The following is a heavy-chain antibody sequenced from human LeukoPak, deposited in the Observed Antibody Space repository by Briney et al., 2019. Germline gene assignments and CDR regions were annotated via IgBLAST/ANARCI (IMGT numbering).Heavy chain of an antibody. J-gene: IGHJ5*02. V-gene: IGHV4-39*01. CDR3: ARRITIFGVVIAGWFDP. CDR1: GGSISSSSYY. Sequence: SETLSLTCTVSGGSISSSSYYWGWIRQPPGKGLEWIGSIYYSGSTYYNPSLKSRVTISVDTSKNQFSLKLSSVTAADTAVYYCARRITIFGVVIAGWFDPWGQGTLVTVSS. D-gene: IGHD3-3*01. CDR2: IYYSGST.